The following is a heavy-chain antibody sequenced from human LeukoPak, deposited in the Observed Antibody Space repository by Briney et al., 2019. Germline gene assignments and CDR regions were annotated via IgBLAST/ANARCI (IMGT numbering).Heavy chain of an antibody. D-gene: IGHD6-13*01. CDR2: ISWNSGSI. CDR3: ATHSSSWGYYGMDV. V-gene: IGHV3-9*01. Sequence: GGSLRLSCAASGFTFDDYAMHWVRQAPGKGLEWVSGISWNSGSIGYADSVKGRFTISRDNAKNSLYLQMNSPRAEDTALYYCATHSSSWGYYGMDVWGQGTTVTVSS. CDR1: GFTFDDYA. J-gene: IGHJ6*02.